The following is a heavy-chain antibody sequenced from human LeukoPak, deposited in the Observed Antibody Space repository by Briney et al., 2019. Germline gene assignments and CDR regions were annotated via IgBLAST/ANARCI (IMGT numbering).Heavy chain of an antibody. CDR3: ARHAPLVRGVIYYFDH. Sequence: GESLKISCKASGYSSTTYWIGWVRQMPGKGLEWMGIIYPGDSRTIYSPSFQGQVTVSADKSINTASLQWSSLKTSDTAIYYCARHAPLVRGVIYYFDHWGQGTLVTVSS. CDR1: GYSSTTYW. V-gene: IGHV5-51*01. CDR2: IYPGDSRT. J-gene: IGHJ4*02. D-gene: IGHD3-10*01.